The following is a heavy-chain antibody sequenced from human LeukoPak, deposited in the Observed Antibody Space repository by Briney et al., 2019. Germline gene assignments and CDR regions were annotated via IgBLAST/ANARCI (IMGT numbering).Heavy chain of an antibody. CDR2: IYYSGST. V-gene: IGHV4-31*03. CDR3: ARSITGTTLPFDY. Sequence: NPSQTLSLTCTVSGGSISSGGYYWSWIRQHPGKGLEWIGYIYYSGSTYYNPSLKSRVTISVDTSKNQFSLELSSVTAADTAVYYCARSITGTTLPFDYWGQGTLVTVSS. J-gene: IGHJ4*02. D-gene: IGHD1-20*01. CDR1: GGSISSGGYY.